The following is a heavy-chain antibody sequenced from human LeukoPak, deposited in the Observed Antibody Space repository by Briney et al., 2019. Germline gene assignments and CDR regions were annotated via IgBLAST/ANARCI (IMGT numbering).Heavy chain of an antibody. V-gene: IGHV4-34*01. CDR3: ARGLQWVTRYYYHGMDV. Sequence: SQTLSLTCAVYGGSFGGYYWSWIRQPPGKELEWIGEINHSGSTYYSPSLNRRVTISIDTSKNQFSLKLNSVTAADTAVYYCARGLQWVTRYYYHGMDVWGQGTTVTVSS. CDR1: GGSFGGYY. D-gene: IGHD6-19*01. J-gene: IGHJ6*02. CDR2: INHSGST.